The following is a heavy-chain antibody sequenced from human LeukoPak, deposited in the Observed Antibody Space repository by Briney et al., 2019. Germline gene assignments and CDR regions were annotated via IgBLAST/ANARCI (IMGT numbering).Heavy chain of an antibody. Sequence: SETLSLTCSVSGGSISSYYWSWIRQPPGKGLEWFGYIYYSGSTNYNPSLKSRVTISVDTSKNQFSLKLSSVTAADTAVYYCARPRSGSHGWFDPWGQGTLVTVSS. CDR2: IYYSGST. V-gene: IGHV4-59*08. CDR3: ARPRSGSHGWFDP. CDR1: GGSISSYY. D-gene: IGHD1-26*01. J-gene: IGHJ5*02.